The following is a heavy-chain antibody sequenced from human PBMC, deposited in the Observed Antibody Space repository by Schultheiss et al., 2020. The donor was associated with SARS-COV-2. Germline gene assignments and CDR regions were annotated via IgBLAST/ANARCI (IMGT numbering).Heavy chain of an antibody. CDR2: INHSGST. J-gene: IGHJ4*02. D-gene: IGHD4-11*01. V-gene: IGHV4-38-2*01. Sequence: SQTLSLTCAVSGYSISSGYYWGWIRQPPGKGLEWIGEINHSGSTNYNPSLKSRVTISVDTSKNQFSLKLSSVTAADTAVYYCARVGVTTHYFDYWGQGTLVTVSS. CDR3: ARVGVTTHYFDY. CDR1: GYSISSGYY.